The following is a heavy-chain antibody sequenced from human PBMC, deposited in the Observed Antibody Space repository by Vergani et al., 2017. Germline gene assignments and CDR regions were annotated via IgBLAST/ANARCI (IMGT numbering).Heavy chain of an antibody. Sequence: QVQLQESGPGLVKPSETLSLTCTVSGGSISSYYWSWIRQPPGKGLEWIGYIYYSGSTNYNPSLKSRVTISVDTSKNQCSLKLSSVTAADTAVYYCARGYSSGWYKVRQYYGMDVWGQGTTVTVSS. V-gene: IGHV4-59*01. CDR3: ARGYSSGWYKVRQYYGMDV. J-gene: IGHJ6*02. CDR2: IYYSGST. D-gene: IGHD6-19*01. CDR1: GGSISSYY.